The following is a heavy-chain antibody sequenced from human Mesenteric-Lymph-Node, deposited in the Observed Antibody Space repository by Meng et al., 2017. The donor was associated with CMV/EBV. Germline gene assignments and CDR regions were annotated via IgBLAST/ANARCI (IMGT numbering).Heavy chain of an antibody. CDR1: GFTVSSNY. J-gene: IGHJ6*02. V-gene: IGHV3-53*01. CDR2: ISWDGDST. CDR3: ARPDYYGLDV. Sequence: GESLKISCAASGFTVSSNYMSWVRQAPGKGLEWVSVISWDGDSTYYADSVKGRFTISRDNAKNSLFLQMNSLRVEDTAVYYCARPDYYGLDVWGQGTTVTVSS.